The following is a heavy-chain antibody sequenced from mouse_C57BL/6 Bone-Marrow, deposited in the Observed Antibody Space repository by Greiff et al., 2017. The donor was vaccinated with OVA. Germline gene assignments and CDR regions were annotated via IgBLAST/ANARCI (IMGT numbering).Heavy chain of an antibody. V-gene: IGHV5-9*01. CDR2: ISGGGGNT. CDR3: ARPIYYDSRAWFAY. CDR1: GFTFSSYT. J-gene: IGHJ3*01. D-gene: IGHD2-4*01. Sequence: EVQLVESGGGLVKPGGSLKLSCAASGFTFSSYTMSWVRQTPEKRLEWVATISGGGGNTYYPASVKGRFTISRDNAKNTLYLQMSSLRSGDTALYYCARPIYYDSRAWFAYWGQGTLVTVAA.